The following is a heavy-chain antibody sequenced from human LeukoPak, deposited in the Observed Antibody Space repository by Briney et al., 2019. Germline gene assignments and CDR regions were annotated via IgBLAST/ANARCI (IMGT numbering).Heavy chain of an antibody. CDR1: GGTFSSYA. CDR2: INPSGGST. Sequence: ASVKVSCKASGGTFSSYATSWVRQAPGQGLEWMGIINPSGGSTSYAQKFQGRVTMTRDTSTSTAYMELRSLRSDGTAVYYCATSSLGDVYDSSGHFDYWGQGTLVTVSS. V-gene: IGHV1-46*01. D-gene: IGHD3-22*01. CDR3: ATSSLGDVYDSSGHFDY. J-gene: IGHJ4*02.